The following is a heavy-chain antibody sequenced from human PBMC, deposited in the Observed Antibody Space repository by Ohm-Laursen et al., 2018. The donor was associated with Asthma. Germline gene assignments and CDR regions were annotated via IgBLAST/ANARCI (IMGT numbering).Heavy chain of an antibody. D-gene: IGHD3-10*01. CDR3: ARGQGSGDISGSDPFDL. CDR1: GFSVSRHF. V-gene: IGHV3-53*01. Sequence: SLRLSCTASGFSVSRHFMNWIRQGPEKGFEWVSDIYPGGATFYADSVKGRFSISRDDSKNTLNLQMSSLRGDDTAVYYCARGQGSGDISGSDPFDLWGQGTTVIVSS. CDR2: IYPGGAT. J-gene: IGHJ3*01.